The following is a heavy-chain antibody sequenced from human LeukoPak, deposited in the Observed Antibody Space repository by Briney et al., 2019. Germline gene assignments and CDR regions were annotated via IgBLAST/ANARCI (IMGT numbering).Heavy chain of an antibody. V-gene: IGHV3-9*01. CDR1: GFTFDDYA. CDR2: ISWNSGSI. Sequence: PGGSLRLSCAASGFTFDDYAMHWVRQAPGKGLEWVSGISWNSGSIGYADSVKGRFTISRDNAKNSLYLQMNSLRAEDTALYYCAKSIRQQWLSYYFDYWGQGTLVTVSS. CDR3: AKSIRQQWLSYYFDY. D-gene: IGHD6-19*01. J-gene: IGHJ4*02.